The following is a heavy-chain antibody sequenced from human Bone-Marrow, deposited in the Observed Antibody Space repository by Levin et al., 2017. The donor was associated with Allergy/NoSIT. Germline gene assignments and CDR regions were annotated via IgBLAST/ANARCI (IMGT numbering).Heavy chain of an antibody. CDR2: IYWDDGK. Sequence: SGPTLVKPTETLTLTCAFSGFSFSISGEGVGWIRQPPGKSLEFVALIYWDDGKRFSPSLQSRLSITKDTSKKEVVLTMTNVDPTDTGTYYCAHNFDGFGAWGRGTPVVVSS. CDR3: AHNFDGFGA. J-gene: IGHJ5*02. V-gene: IGHV2-5*02. CDR1: GFSFSISGEG. D-gene: IGHD3-10*01.